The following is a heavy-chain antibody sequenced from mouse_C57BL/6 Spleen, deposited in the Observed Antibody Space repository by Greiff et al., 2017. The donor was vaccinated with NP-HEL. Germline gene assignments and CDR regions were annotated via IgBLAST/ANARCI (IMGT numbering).Heavy chain of an antibody. Sequence: EVKLLESGGGLVKPGGSLKLSCAASGFTFSSYAMSWVRQTPEKRLEWVATISDGGSYTYSPDNVKGRFTISRDNAKNNLYLQMSDLKSEGTAMYYCARERRCKGDYYAMDYWGQGTSVTVSS. V-gene: IGHV5-4*01. CDR1: GFTFSSYA. CDR2: ISDGGSYT. D-gene: IGHD1-3*01. CDR3: ARERRCKGDYYAMDY. J-gene: IGHJ4*01.